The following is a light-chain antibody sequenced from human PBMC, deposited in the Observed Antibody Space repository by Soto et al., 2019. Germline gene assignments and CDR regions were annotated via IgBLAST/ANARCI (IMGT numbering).Light chain of an antibody. Sequence: DIVLTQSPGTLSLSPGEKATLSCRASQSVSSSYLAWYQQKPGQAPRLLIYDASSRATGIPDRFSGSGSGTDFTLTISRLETEDFAVYYCQQYGSSLYTFGQGTKLEIK. CDR2: DAS. J-gene: IGKJ2*01. CDR3: QQYGSSLYT. CDR1: QSVSSSY. V-gene: IGKV3-20*01.